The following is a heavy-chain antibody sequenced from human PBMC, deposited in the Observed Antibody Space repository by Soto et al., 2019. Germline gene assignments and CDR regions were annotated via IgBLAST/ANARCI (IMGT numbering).Heavy chain of an antibody. CDR3: ARVVVVTAVNWFDP. V-gene: IGHV1-18*01. CDR1: GYTFTSYG. Sequence: GASVKVSCKASGYTFTSYGISWVRQAPGQGLEWMGWISAYNGNTNYAQKFQGRVTMTTDTPTSTVYMELRSLRSDDTSVYYCARVVVVTAVNWFDPWGQGTLVTVSS. J-gene: IGHJ5*02. D-gene: IGHD2-21*02. CDR2: ISAYNGNT.